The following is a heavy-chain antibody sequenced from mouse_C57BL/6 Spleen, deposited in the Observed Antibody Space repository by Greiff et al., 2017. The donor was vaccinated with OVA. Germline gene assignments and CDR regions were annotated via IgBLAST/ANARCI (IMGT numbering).Heavy chain of an antibody. Sequence: EVKLMESGGGLVKPGGSLKLSCAASGFTFSSYAMSWVRQTPEKRLEWVATISDGGSYTYYPDNVKGRFTISRDNAKNNLYLQMSHLKSEDTAMYYCARDETGRYFDVWGTGTTVTVSS. J-gene: IGHJ1*03. CDR1: GFTFSSYA. CDR2: ISDGGSYT. CDR3: ARDETGRYFDV. V-gene: IGHV5-4*01.